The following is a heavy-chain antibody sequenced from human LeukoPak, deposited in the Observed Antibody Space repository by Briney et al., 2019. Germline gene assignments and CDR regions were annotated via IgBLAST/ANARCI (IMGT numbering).Heavy chain of an antibody. V-gene: IGHV3-33*01. CDR3: ARALGVPALNWFDP. J-gene: IGHJ5*02. D-gene: IGHD3-10*01. CDR2: IWYDGSNK. CDR1: GFTFSSYG. Sequence: GGYLRLSCAASGFTFSSYGMHWVRQAPGKGLEWEAVIWYDGSNKYYADSAKGRFTISRDNSKNTLYLQMNSLRAEDTAVYYCARALGVPALNWFDPWGQGTLVTVSS.